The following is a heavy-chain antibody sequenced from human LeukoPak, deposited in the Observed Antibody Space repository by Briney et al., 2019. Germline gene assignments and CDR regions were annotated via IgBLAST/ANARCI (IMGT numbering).Heavy chain of an antibody. Sequence: SETLSLTCAVYGGSFSGYYWSWIRQPPGKGLEWIGEINHSGSTNYNPSLKSRVTISVDTSKNQFSLKLSSVTAADTAVYYCARDSGDTAPHYYYYYMDVWGKGTTVTVSS. D-gene: IGHD5-18*01. CDR3: ARDSGDTAPHYYYYYMDV. V-gene: IGHV4-34*01. CDR1: GGSFSGYY. J-gene: IGHJ6*03. CDR2: INHSGST.